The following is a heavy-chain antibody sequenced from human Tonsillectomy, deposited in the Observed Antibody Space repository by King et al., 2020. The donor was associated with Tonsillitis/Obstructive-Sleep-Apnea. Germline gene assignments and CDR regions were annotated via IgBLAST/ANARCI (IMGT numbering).Heavy chain of an antibody. CDR2: MPYEGDTK. J-gene: IGHJ6*03. D-gene: IGHD2-2*02. CDR3: AKSGVTDYTYFYMAV. CDR1: GFIFSAYG. V-gene: IGHV3-30*18. Sequence: VQLVESGGGVVQPGGSLRLSCAASGFIFSAYGMHWVRQAPGKGLEWVAVMPYEGDTKYYADSAKGRFTISRDNSKNTLYLQMNSLRVEDTAVYYCAKSGVTDYTYFYMAVWGKGTTVTVSS.